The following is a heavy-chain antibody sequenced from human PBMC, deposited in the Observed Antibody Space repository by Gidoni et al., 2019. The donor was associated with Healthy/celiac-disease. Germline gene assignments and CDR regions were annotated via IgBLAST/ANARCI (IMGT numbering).Heavy chain of an antibody. CDR1: GFTFSSYS. CDR2: ISSSSSYI. D-gene: IGHD2-15*01. Sequence: EVQLVASGGGLVKPGGSLRLSCAASGFTFSSYSMNWVRQAPGKGLEWVSSISSSSSYIYYADAVKGRFTISRDNAKNSLYLQMNSLRTEDTAVYYCAMVGLSDIWGQGTMVTVSS. CDR3: AMVGLSDI. J-gene: IGHJ3*02. V-gene: IGHV3-21*01.